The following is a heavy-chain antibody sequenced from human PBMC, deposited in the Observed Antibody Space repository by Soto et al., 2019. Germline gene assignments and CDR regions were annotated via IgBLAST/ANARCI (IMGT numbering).Heavy chain of an antibody. CDR2: ISAFNGNT. CDR1: GYSFTNYG. J-gene: IGHJ6*03. CDR3: ARDRGVAPPVAGNTHYYYYMDV. D-gene: IGHD6-19*01. Sequence: QDQLVQSGAEVKKPGASVTVSCKASGYSFTNYGITWVRQAHGQGLEWLGWISAFNGNTHYAQKVQGRVTMTTDASTSTAYMELRSLRSDDTAVYYCARDRGVAPPVAGNTHYYYYMDVWGKGTTVTVSS. V-gene: IGHV1-18*01.